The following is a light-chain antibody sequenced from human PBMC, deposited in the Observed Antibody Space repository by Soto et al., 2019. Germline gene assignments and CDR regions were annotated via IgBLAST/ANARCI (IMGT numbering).Light chain of an antibody. V-gene: IGLV2-14*01. CDR1: SSDVGGYNY. CDR3: SAYTSSSAV. Sequence: QSALTQPASVSGSPGQSITISCTGTSSDVGGYNYVSWYQQHPGKAPKLMIYEVSNRPSGVSNRFSGSKSGNTASLTIAWLQDADEYDYECSAYTSSSAVFGGGTKLTVL. J-gene: IGLJ3*02. CDR2: EVS.